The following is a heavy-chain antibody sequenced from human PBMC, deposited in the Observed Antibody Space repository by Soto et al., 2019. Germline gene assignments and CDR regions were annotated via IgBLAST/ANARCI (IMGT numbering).Heavy chain of an antibody. D-gene: IGHD6-13*01. Sequence: SATLPRSDAGYSGSSGACYWSWIRQPPGKGLEWIGEINHSGSTNYNPSLTSRVTISVDTSKSQFSLRLSSVTAADTAVYYCARGRSWYGMDVWGQGTTVS. V-gene: IGHV4-34*01. CDR1: SGSSGACY. CDR3: ARGRSWYGMDV. CDR2: INHSGST. J-gene: IGHJ6*02.